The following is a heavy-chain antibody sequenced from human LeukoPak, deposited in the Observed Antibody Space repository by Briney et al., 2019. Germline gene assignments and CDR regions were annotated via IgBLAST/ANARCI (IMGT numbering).Heavy chain of an antibody. Sequence: GASVKVSCKASGYTFTTYSISWVRQAPGQGLEWMGWVSTYNGDTNYAQKLQDRVTMTTDTSTSIAYMELRSLRSEDTAVYYCARDLSSLGYCSSTSCSSPYWGQGTLVTVSS. D-gene: IGHD2-2*01. V-gene: IGHV1-18*01. J-gene: IGHJ4*02. CDR3: ARDLSSLGYCSSTSCSSPY. CDR1: GYTFTTYS. CDR2: VSTYNGDT.